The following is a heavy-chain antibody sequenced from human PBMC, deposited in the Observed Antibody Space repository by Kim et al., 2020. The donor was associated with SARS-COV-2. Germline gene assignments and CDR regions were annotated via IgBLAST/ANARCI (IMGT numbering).Heavy chain of an antibody. Sequence: ASVKVSCKASGYTFTSYDINWVRQATGQGLEWMGWMNPNSGNTGYAQKFQGRVTMTRNTSISTAYMELSSLRSEDTAVYYCATTYSSSWYEGFYYYYYYMDVWGKGTTVTVSS. J-gene: IGHJ6*03. CDR1: GYTFTSYD. CDR2: MNPNSGNT. CDR3: ATTYSSSWYEGFYYYYYYMDV. V-gene: IGHV1-8*01. D-gene: IGHD6-13*01.